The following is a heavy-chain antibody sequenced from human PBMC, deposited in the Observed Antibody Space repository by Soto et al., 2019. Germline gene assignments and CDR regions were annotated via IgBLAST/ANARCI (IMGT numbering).Heavy chain of an antibody. CDR2: ISAYNGNT. CDR3: XXDRGSYALDY. D-gene: IGHD1-26*01. Sequence: QVQLVQSGAEVKKPGASVKVSCKASGYTFTSYGIXXXXXXXXXGLEWMGWISAYNGNTNYAQKLQGRVTMTTDTXXXXXXXXXXXXXXXXXAVXYCXXDRGSYALDYWGQGTLVTVSS. J-gene: IGHJ4*02. CDR1: GYTFTSYG. V-gene: IGHV1-18*01.